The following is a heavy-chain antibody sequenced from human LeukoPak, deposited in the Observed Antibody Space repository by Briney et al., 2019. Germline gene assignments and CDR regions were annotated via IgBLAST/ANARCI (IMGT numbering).Heavy chain of an antibody. V-gene: IGHV4-34*01. CDR1: GVSFSGYY. Sequence: SETLSLTCAVYGVSFSGYYWSWLRQPPGKGLEWLGEINHSGSTNYNPSLKSRVTISVDTSKNQFSLKLSSVTAADTAVYYYARGIGAKGFDYWGQGTLVTVSS. CDR2: INHSGST. D-gene: IGHD4/OR15-4a*01. J-gene: IGHJ4*02. CDR3: ARGIGAKGFDY.